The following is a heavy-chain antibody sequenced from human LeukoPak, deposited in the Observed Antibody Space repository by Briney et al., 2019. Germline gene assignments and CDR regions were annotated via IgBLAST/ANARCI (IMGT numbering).Heavy chain of an antibody. CDR3: ARFYSIRYYFDY. D-gene: IGHD4-11*01. CDR1: GFTFSSYG. CDR2: IWYDGSNK. J-gene: IGHJ4*02. Sequence: PGRSLRLSCAASGFTFSSYGMHWVRQAPGKGLEWVAVIWYDGSNKYYADSVKGRFTISRDNSKNTLYLQMNSLRAEDTAVYYCARFYSIRYYFDYWGQGTLVTVSS. V-gene: IGHV3-33*01.